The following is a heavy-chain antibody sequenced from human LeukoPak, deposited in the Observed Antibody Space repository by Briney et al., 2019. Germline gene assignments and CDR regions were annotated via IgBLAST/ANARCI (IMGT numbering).Heavy chain of an antibody. J-gene: IGHJ5*02. D-gene: IGHD1-26*01. CDR3: ARGAGGATSVGH. CDR1: GFTFSSYA. V-gene: IGHV3-30-3*01. Sequence: GGSLRLSCAASGFTFSSYAMHWVRQAPGKGLEWVAVISYDGSNKYYADSVKGRFTISRDNSKNTLYLQMNSLRAEDTAVYYCARGAGGATSVGHWGQGTLVTVSS. CDR2: ISYDGSNK.